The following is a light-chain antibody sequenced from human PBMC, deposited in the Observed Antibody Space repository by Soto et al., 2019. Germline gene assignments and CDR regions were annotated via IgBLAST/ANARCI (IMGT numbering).Light chain of an antibody. Sequence: EIVFTQSPGTLSLSPGERATLSCRASQSVSSNYLAWYQQKPGQALTLLIYAASSRGTGIRDRFSGSGSGTDFTLTIGRLEAEDFAVYYCQQYGSSPPNTFGQGTKMDIK. V-gene: IGKV3-20*01. J-gene: IGKJ2*01. CDR3: QQYGSSPPNT. CDR1: QSVSSNY. CDR2: AAS.